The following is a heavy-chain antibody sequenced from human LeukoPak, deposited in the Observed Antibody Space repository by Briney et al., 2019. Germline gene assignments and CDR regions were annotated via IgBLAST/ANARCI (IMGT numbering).Heavy chain of an antibody. Sequence: SETLSLTCTVSGGSISSSSYYWGWLRQPPGKGLEWLGCIYYSGSTYYNPSLKSRVTISVNTSKNQFSLKLSSVTAADTAVYYCARPLRGVTGKIDYWGQGTLVTVSS. V-gene: IGHV4-39*01. CDR3: ARPLRGVTGKIDY. J-gene: IGHJ4*02. CDR2: IYYSGST. CDR1: GGSISSSSYY. D-gene: IGHD2-21*02.